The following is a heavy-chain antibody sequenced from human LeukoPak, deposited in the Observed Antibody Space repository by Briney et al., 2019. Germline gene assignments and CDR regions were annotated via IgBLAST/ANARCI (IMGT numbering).Heavy chain of an antibody. D-gene: IGHD3-22*01. Sequence: PSETLSLTXTVSGGSISSYYWSWIRQAPGKGLEWIGYIYYSGSTNYNPSLKSRVTISVDTSKNQFSLKLSSVTAADTAVYYCARDYYDSSGYFVNDAFDIWGQGTMVTVSS. CDR1: GGSISSYY. CDR2: IYYSGST. V-gene: IGHV4-59*12. J-gene: IGHJ3*02. CDR3: ARDYYDSSGYFVNDAFDI.